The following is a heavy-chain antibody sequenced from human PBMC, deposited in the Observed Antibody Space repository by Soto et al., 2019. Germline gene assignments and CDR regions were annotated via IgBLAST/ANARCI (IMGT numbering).Heavy chain of an antibody. Sequence: EVQLVESGGGLVQPGGSLRLSCSASGFTFSDHYMDWVRQAPGKGLEWVGRIRNQVNSHTTEYAASVRGRFTISRDDSKSSLDLQMNSLKPEDTAVYYCAKVSVTDYSFDYWGQGISVTVS. CDR3: AKVSVTDYSFDY. D-gene: IGHD2-21*02. V-gene: IGHV3-72*01. CDR1: GFTFSDHY. J-gene: IGHJ4*02. CDR2: IRNQVNSHTT.